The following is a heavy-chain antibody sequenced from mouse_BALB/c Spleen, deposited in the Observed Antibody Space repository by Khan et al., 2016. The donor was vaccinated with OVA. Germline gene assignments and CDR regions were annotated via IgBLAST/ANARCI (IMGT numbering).Heavy chain of an antibody. D-gene: IGHD1-1*01. Sequence: EVQLVESGGDFVKPGGSLKLSCAASGFTFSTYGMSWVRQTPDKRLEWVATVSTGGGYTYYPDSVKGRFTISRDNAKNPLYLQMSGLKSEDTAMFYCTRLAYYYDSEGFAYWGQGTLVTVSA. CDR2: VSTGGGYT. J-gene: IGHJ3*01. CDR1: GFTFSTYG. V-gene: IGHV5-6*01. CDR3: TRLAYYYDSEGFAY.